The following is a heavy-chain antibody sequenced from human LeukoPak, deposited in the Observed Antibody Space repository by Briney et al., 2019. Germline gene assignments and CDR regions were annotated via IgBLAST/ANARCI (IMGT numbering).Heavy chain of an antibody. CDR1: GDSPSSSSAA. CDR3: AREHLSVYGGLVFDI. Sequence: SQTLSLTCAISGDSPSSSSAACNWIRQSPSRGLGWLGRTYYRSKWYNDYAVFVKSRITINPDTSYHQLSLQLTSVTPEDTTVYYCAREHLSVYGGLVFDIWGQGTIVTV. CDR2: TYYRSKWYN. J-gene: IGHJ3*02. V-gene: IGHV6-1*01. D-gene: IGHD3-16*01.